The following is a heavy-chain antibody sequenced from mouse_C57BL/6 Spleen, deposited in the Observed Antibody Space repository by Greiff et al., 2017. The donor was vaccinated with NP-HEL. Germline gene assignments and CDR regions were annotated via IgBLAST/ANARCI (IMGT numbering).Heavy chain of an antibody. J-gene: IGHJ3*01. CDR1: GFNIKDDY. Sequence: EVQLQQSGAELVRPGASVKLSCTASGFNIKDDYMHWVKQRPEQGLEWIGWIDPENGDTEYASKFQGKATITADTSSNTAYLQLSSLTSEDTAVYYCTTGGSRGGWFAYWGQGTLVTVSA. D-gene: IGHD1-1*01. V-gene: IGHV14-4*01. CDR2: IDPENGDT. CDR3: TTGGSRGGWFAY.